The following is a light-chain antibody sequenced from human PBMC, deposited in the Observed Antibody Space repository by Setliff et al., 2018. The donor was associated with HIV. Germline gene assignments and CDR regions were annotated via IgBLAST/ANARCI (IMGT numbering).Light chain of an antibody. CDR3: AAWDDRLTIYV. J-gene: IGLJ1*01. V-gene: IGLV1-44*01. CDR2: SNN. CDR1: SSNIGSNT. Sequence: QSVLTQPPSASGTPGQRVTISCSGSSSNIGSNTVTWYQQLPGTAPKLLIYSNNQRPSGVPDRFSGSKSGTSASLAISGLQSEDEADYYCAAWDDRLTIYVFGTGTKV.